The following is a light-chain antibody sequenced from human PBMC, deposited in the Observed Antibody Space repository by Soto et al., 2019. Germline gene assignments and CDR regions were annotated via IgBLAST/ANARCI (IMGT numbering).Light chain of an antibody. Sequence: DIQMTQSPSSLSASVGDRVTITCRASQSISNYLNWFQQKPGKAPKGLIYAASSLQSGVPPRFSGSGSGTDFTLTISSLQPEDFATYYCQQSYSTLLTFGQGTKV. CDR3: QQSYSTLLT. CDR1: QSISNY. J-gene: IGKJ1*01. CDR2: AAS. V-gene: IGKV1-39*01.